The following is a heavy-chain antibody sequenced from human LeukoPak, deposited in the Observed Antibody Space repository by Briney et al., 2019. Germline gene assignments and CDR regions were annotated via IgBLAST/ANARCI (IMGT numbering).Heavy chain of an antibody. CDR2: ISGSGGGT. V-gene: IGHV3-23*01. J-gene: IGHJ4*02. Sequence: GGPLRLSCVASGFTFNSYAMSWVRQAPEKGLEWVATISGSGGGTYYADSVKGRFTISRDDSKNTLYLQMNSLRAEDTAVYYCAKDLGRYRNNYFDYWGQGTLVTVSS. CDR1: GFTFNSYA. D-gene: IGHD1-26*01. CDR3: AKDLGRYRNNYFDY.